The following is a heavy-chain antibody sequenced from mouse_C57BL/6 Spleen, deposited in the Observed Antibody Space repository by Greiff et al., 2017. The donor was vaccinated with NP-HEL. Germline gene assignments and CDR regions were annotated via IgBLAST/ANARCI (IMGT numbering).Heavy chain of an antibody. Sequence: QVQLQHPGAELVMPGASVKLSCKASGYTFTSYWMHWVKQRPGQGLEWIGEIDPSDSYTNYNQKFKGKSTLTVDKSSSTAYMQLSSLTSEDSAVYYCARSGSIFDYWGQGTTLTVSS. V-gene: IGHV1-69*01. D-gene: IGHD4-1*01. CDR1: GYTFTSYW. CDR3: ARSGSIFDY. J-gene: IGHJ2*01. CDR2: IDPSDSYT.